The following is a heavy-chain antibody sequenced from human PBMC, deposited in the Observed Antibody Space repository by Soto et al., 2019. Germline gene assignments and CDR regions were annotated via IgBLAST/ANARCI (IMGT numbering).Heavy chain of an antibody. CDR1: GGSISSSNW. Sequence: SETLSLTCAVSGGSISSSNWWSWVRQPPGKGLEWIGEIYHSGSTNYNPSLKSRVTISVDKSKNQFSLKLSSVTAADTAVYYCARVLNYYDSSGTASDYWGQGTLVTVSS. D-gene: IGHD3-22*01. V-gene: IGHV4-4*02. J-gene: IGHJ4*02. CDR2: IYHSGST. CDR3: ARVLNYYDSSGTASDY.